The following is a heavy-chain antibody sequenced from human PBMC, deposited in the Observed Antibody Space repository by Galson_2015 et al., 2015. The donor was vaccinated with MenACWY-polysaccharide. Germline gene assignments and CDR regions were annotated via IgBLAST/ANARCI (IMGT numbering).Heavy chain of an antibody. J-gene: IGHJ3*02. CDR3: AREGSRIVFHAFDT. CDR1: GSRFSHSG. Sequence: SLRLSCAASGSRFSHSGMHWVRQAPGKGLEWVAVIQYDGSKIVYADSVKSRFTISRDNSKNTLFLEMNSLGAEDRAVYYCAREGSRIVFHAFDTWGQGTMVTVSS. CDR2: IQYDGSKI. V-gene: IGHV3-33*01. D-gene: IGHD2-15*01.